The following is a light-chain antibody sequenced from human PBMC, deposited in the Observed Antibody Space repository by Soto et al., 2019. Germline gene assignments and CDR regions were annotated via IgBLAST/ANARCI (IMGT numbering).Light chain of an antibody. V-gene: IGLV1-47*02. CDR2: AND. Sequence: QSVLTQPPSASGTPGQRVIISCSGRSSNIGSNYVYWFQHLPGTAPKLLIYANDQRPSGVPDRFSGSKSGTSASLAISGLRSEVEADYYCAAWDDSLGGSWVFGGGTKVTVL. CDR1: SSNIGSNY. J-gene: IGLJ3*02. CDR3: AAWDDSLGGSWV.